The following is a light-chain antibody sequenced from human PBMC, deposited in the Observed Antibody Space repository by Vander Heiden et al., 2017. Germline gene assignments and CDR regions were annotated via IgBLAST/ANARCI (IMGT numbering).Light chain of an antibody. CDR1: SNNVGNQG. J-gene: IGLJ3*02. CDR3: SAWDSSLSAWV. Sequence: QAGLTQQTSVTKGCRQTATLTCTGNSNNVGNQGAAWLQQHQGHPPKLLSYRNNNRPSGISERLSASRSGNTASLTITGLQPEDEADYYCSAWDSSLSAWVFGGGTKLTVL. CDR2: RNN. V-gene: IGLV10-54*01.